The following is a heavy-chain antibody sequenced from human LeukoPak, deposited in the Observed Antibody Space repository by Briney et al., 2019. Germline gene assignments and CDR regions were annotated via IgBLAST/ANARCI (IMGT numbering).Heavy chain of an antibody. CDR1: GGSISSSSYY. CDR2: IYYSGST. V-gene: IGHV4-39*01. Sequence: SETLSLTCTVSGGSISSSSYYWGWIRQPPGKGLEWIGSIYYSGSTYYNPSLKSRVTISVDTSKNQFSLKLSSVTAADTAAYYRARLRGHYYDSSGAADYWGQGTLVTVSS. CDR3: ARLRGHYYDSSGAADY. J-gene: IGHJ4*02. D-gene: IGHD3-22*01.